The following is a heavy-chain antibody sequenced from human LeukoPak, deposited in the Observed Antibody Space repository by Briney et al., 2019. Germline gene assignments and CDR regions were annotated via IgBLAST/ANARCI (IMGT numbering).Heavy chain of an antibody. CDR1: GFTFSSHS. J-gene: IGHJ1*01. V-gene: IGHV3-21*01. Sequence: GGSLRLSCAASGFTFSSHSMNWVRQAPGKGLEWVSSISSSSSYIYYADSVKGRFTISRDNAKNSLYLQMNSLRAEDTAVYYCARDPGYYDSSGYFPAYFQRWGQGTLVTVSS. CDR3: ARDPGYYDSSGYFPAYFQR. D-gene: IGHD3-22*01. CDR2: ISSSSSYI.